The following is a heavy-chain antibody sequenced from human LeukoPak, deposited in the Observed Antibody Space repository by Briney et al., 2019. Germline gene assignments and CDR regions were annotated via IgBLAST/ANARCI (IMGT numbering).Heavy chain of an antibody. Sequence: ASVKVSCKASGYTFTGYYMHWVRQAPGQGLEWMGWINPNSGGTNYAQKFQGRVTMTRDTSISTAYMELSRLRSDDTAVYYCARGFSVPYYYDSSGYYGFDYWGQGTLVTVSS. CDR2: INPNSGGT. CDR3: ARGFSVPYYYDSSGYYGFDY. J-gene: IGHJ4*02. CDR1: GYTFTGYY. D-gene: IGHD3-22*01. V-gene: IGHV1-2*02.